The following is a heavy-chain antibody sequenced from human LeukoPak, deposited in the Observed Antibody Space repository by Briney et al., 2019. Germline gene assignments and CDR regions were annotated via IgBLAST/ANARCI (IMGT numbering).Heavy chain of an antibody. CDR3: ARDQYYDSKGWFDP. V-gene: IGHV1-18*01. D-gene: IGHD3-22*01. CDR2: IHTYNGHT. Sequence: ASVTVSCKSSGYTFNSYGITWVRQAPGQGLEWMGWIHTYNGHTNYAQKLQGRVTMTTDTSTSTAYMELRSLRSDDTAVYYCARDQYYDSKGWFDPWGQGTLVTVSS. CDR1: GYTFNSYG. J-gene: IGHJ5*02.